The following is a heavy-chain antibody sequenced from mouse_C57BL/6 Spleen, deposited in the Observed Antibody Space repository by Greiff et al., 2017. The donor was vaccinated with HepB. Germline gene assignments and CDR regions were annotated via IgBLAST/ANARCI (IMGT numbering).Heavy chain of an antibody. CDR2: IYPRSGNT. J-gene: IGHJ3*01. V-gene: IGHV1-81*01. Sequence: VKLMESGAELARPGASVKLSCKASGYTFTSYGISWVKQRTGQGLEWIGEIYPRSGNTYYNEKFKGKATLTADKSSSTAYMELRSLTSEDSAVYFCARDGYVPFAYWGQGTLVTVSA. CDR1: GYTFTSYG. D-gene: IGHD2-2*01. CDR3: ARDGYVPFAY.